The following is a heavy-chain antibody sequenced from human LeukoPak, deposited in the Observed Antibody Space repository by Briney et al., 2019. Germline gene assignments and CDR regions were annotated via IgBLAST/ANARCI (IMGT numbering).Heavy chain of an antibody. D-gene: IGHD3-10*01. V-gene: IGHV3-23*01. Sequence: PGGSLRLSCAASGFTFSSYAMSWVRQAPGKGLEWVSAISGSGGSTYYADSVKGRFTISRDNAKNTLYLQMNSLRAEDTAVYYCAKDSLITMVRGDYFDSWGQGTLVTVSS. CDR3: AKDSLITMVRGDYFDS. CDR1: GFTFSSYA. CDR2: ISGSGGST. J-gene: IGHJ4*02.